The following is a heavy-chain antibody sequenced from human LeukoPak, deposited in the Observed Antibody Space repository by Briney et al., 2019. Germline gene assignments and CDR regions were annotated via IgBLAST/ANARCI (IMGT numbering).Heavy chain of an antibody. D-gene: IGHD6-19*01. CDR3: TRLAVAYFDS. V-gene: IGHV3-66*04. J-gene: IGHJ4*02. Sequence: GGSLRLSCAASGFIVSSNYMGWVRQAPGKGLEWVSVIYSSGSTYYPDSVKGRSTISRDESKNTLYLQMNSMRAEDTAVYYCTRLAVAYFDSWGQGTLVTVSS. CDR1: GFIVSSNY. CDR2: IYSSGST.